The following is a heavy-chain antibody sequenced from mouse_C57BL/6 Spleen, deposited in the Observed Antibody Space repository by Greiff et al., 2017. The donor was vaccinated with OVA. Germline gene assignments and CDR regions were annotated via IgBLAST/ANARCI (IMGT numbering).Heavy chain of an antibody. CDR3: ARSGLYRYFDV. D-gene: IGHD2-12*01. V-gene: IGHV1-52*01. Sequence: VQLQQPGAELVRPGSSVKLSCKASGYTFTSYWMHWVKQRPIQGLEWIGNIDPSDSETHYNQKFKDKATLTVDKSSSTAYMQLSSLTSEDSAVYYCARSGLYRYFDVWGTGTTVTVSS. CDR2: IDPSDSET. CDR1: GYTFTSYW. J-gene: IGHJ1*03.